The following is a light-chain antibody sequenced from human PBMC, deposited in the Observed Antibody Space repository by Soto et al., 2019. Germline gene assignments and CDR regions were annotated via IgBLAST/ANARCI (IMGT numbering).Light chain of an antibody. CDR2: WAS. J-gene: IGKJ1*01. CDR1: QSISSW. Sequence: DIQMTQSPSTLSASVGDRVTITCRAGQSISSWLAWYQQKPGRAPKLLIYWASSLQSGVPSRFSGSGAGTEFSLTITCLQPNDSATYYCQQYNTYSGTFGQGTKVEI. CDR3: QQYNTYSGT. V-gene: IGKV1-5*03.